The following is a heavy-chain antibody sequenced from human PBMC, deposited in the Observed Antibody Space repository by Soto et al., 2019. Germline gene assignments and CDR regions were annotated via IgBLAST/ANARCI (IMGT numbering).Heavy chain of an antibody. CDR2: IYPGDSDT. Sequence: LGESLKISCKGSGYSFTSYWIGWVRQMPGKGLEWMGIIYPGDSDTRYGPSFQGQVTISADKSISTAYLQWSSLKASDTAMYYCARLGGLSLYYYDCMDVWGQGTTVTGSS. V-gene: IGHV5-51*01. J-gene: IGHJ6*02. D-gene: IGHD3-10*01. CDR1: GYSFTSYW. CDR3: ARLGGLSLYYYDCMDV.